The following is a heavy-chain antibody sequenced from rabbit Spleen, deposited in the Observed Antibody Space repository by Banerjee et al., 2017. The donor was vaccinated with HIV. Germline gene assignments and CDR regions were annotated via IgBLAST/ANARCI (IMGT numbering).Heavy chain of an antibody. CDR1: GFSFGDRDV. D-gene: IGHD6-1*01. CDR3: ARELNGADYGDATAL. J-gene: IGHJ4*01. CDR2: INVATGNP. V-gene: IGHV1S45*01. Sequence: QEQLVESGGGLVQPEGSLTLTCTASGFSFGDRDVMCWVRQAPGKGLEWIACINVATGNPVYATWAKGRFTISRSSSTTVTLRMTSLTAADTATYFCARELNGADYGDATALWGPVTLVTVS.